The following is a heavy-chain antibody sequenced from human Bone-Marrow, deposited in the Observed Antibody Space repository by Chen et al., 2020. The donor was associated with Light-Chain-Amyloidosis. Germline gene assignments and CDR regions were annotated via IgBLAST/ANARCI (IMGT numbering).Heavy chain of an antibody. V-gene: IGHV3-30*18. CDR3: VKTYNDFRSGTPNYYYYMDV. Sequence: GLEWVAVISYDGNNKYYAESVKGRFTISRDNSKKTLYLEIDSLRADDTAVYYCVKTYNDFRSGTPNYYYYMDVWGKGTTVTVSS. J-gene: IGHJ6*03. CDR2: ISYDGNNK. D-gene: IGHD3-3*01.